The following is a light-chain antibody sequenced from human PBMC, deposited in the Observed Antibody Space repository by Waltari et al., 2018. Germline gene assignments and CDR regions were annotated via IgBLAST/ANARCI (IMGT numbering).Light chain of an antibody. V-gene: IGLV4-69*01. CDR1: SGHSTNI. CDR2: VNRDGSH. Sequence: QLVLTQSPSASASLGASVKLTCTLSSGHSTNIIAWLQQQPEKGPRYLMNVNRDGSHNKGVGIPDRCSGSSSGAERYLTISSLQSEDEADYYCQTGGHGTGVFGGGTRLTVL. CDR3: QTGGHGTGV. J-gene: IGLJ2*01.